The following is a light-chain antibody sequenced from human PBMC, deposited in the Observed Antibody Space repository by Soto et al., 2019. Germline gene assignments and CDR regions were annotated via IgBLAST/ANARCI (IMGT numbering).Light chain of an antibody. CDR1: SSDVGAYKY. Sequence: QSALTQPPSASGSPGQSVTISCTGTSSDVGAYKYVSWYQQYPGKAPKLLIYEVSKRPSGVPDRFSGSKSGNTASLTVSVLQAEVDADYYCTSYVGSNIWVFGGGTKLTVL. V-gene: IGLV2-8*01. J-gene: IGLJ3*02. CDR3: TSYVGSNIWV. CDR2: EVS.